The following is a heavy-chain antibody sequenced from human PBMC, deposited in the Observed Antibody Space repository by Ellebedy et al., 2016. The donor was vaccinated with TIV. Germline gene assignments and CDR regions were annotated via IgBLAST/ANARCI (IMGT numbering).Heavy chain of an antibody. D-gene: IGHD3-22*01. Sequence: ASVKVSXKASGYTFTGYYMHWVRQAPGQGLEWMGWINPNSGGTNYAQKFQGRVTMTRDTSISTAYMELSRLRSDDTAVYYCASTRYYDSPLSYWGQGTLVTVSS. V-gene: IGHV1-2*02. CDR1: GYTFTGYY. CDR3: ASTRYYDSPLSY. CDR2: INPNSGGT. J-gene: IGHJ4*02.